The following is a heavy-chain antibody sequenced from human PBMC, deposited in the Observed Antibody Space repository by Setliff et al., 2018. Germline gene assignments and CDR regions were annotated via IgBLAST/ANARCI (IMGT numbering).Heavy chain of an antibody. Sequence: ASVKVSCKASGYTFTSYGISWVRQAPGRGLEWMAYINTYNGDTYYAQKFQGRVTMTTDTSTSTASMELGSLRSDDTAMYYCARDPNGDYVGAFDPWGQGILVTVSS. V-gene: IGHV1-18*01. CDR3: ARDPNGDYVGAFDP. D-gene: IGHD4-17*01. CDR2: INTYNGDT. J-gene: IGHJ5*02. CDR1: GYTFTSYG.